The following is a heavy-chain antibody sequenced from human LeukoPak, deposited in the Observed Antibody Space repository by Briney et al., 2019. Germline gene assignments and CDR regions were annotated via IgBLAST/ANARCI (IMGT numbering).Heavy chain of an antibody. J-gene: IGHJ4*02. D-gene: IGHD2-21*02. V-gene: IGHV1-2*02. CDR3: VREGNELLSKNFDY. CDR1: ESIFTGSF. CDR2: MKPENGGT. Sequence: ASVKVSCKTSESIFTGSFIHWVRQAPGQGLEWMGWMKPENGGTHYAQKFKDRVTLTRDTSVSTGNMELTRLRSDDTAMYYCVREGNELLSKNFDYWGQGTLVTVSS.